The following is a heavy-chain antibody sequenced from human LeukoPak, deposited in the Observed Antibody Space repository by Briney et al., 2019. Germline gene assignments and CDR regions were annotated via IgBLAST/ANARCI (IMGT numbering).Heavy chain of an antibody. CDR2: ISDSGSSGNT. J-gene: IGHJ1*01. CDR1: GFTFSSYA. Sequence: PGGSLRLSCAASGFTFSSYAMSWVRQAPGKGLEWVSVISDSGSSGNTYYADSVKGRFTISRDNSKNTLYLQMNSLRAEDTAVYYCAKGQWSTILFQHWGQGTLVTVSS. V-gene: IGHV3-23*01. CDR3: AKGQWSTILFQH. D-gene: IGHD2/OR15-2a*01.